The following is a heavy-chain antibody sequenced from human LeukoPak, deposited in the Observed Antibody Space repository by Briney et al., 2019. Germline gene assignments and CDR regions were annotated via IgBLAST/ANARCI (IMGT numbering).Heavy chain of an antibody. CDR3: ARDANFGELLYHTEDLFDF. D-gene: IGHD3-10*01. Sequence: ASVKVSCKASGYTFTGYYMHWVRQAPGQGLEWMGWINPNTGGTNSAQKFQGRVTMTRDPSISTAYMELSRLRYDDTAVYYCARDANFGELLYHTEDLFDFWGQGTPVTVSS. J-gene: IGHJ4*02. CDR1: GYTFTGYY. CDR2: INPNTGGT. V-gene: IGHV1-2*02.